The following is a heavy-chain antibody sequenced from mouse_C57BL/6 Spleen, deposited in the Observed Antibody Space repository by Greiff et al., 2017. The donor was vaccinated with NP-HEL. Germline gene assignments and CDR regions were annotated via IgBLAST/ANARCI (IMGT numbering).Heavy chain of an antibody. J-gene: IGHJ4*01. V-gene: IGHV7-3*01. CDR1: GFTFTDYY. CDR2: IRNKANGYTT. Sequence: EVQLMESGGGLVQPGGSLSLSCAASGFTFTDYYMSWVRQPPGKALEWLGFIRNKANGYTTEYSASVKGRFTISRDNSQSILYLQMNALRAEDSATYYCARHYGDYAMDYWGQGTSVTVSS. CDR3: ARHYGDYAMDY. D-gene: IGHD1-1*02.